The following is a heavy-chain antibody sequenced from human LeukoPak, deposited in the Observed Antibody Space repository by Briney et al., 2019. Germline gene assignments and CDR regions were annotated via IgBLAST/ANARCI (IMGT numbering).Heavy chain of an antibody. D-gene: IGHD6-19*01. CDR1: GYSFSNYW. CDR3: ARHEGGGWYIDY. Sequence: GESLKISCMGSGYSFSNYWIVWVRQRPGKGLGWMGIIYPDESNTRYSPSFQGQVTISADKSISTAYLQWSSQKASDTAIDYCARHEGGGWYIDYWGQGTLVTVSP. V-gene: IGHV5-51*01. CDR2: IYPDESNT. J-gene: IGHJ4*02.